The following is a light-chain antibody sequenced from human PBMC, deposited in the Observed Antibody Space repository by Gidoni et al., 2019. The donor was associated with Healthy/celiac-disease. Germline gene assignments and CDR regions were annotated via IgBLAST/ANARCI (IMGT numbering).Light chain of an antibody. CDR2: DAS. J-gene: IGKJ3*01. CDR1: QSVSSY. Sequence: IVLTQSPATLSLSPGERATLSCRASQSVSSYLAWYQQKPGQAPRLLIYDASNRATGIPARFSGSGSGTDFTLTISSLEPEDFAVYYCQQGFTFGPGTKVDIK. V-gene: IGKV3-11*01. CDR3: QQGFT.